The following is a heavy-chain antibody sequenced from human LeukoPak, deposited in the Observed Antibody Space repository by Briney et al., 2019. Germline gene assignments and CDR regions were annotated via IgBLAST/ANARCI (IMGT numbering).Heavy chain of an antibody. J-gene: IGHJ4*02. CDR2: VNWNGGDT. D-gene: IGHD3-22*01. Sequence: GGSLRLSCAASGFVFDDDGMSWVRQVPGKGLEWVATVNWNGGDTGYADFVKGRFTISRDNAKNSLYLQMDGLRVEDTALYYCAKDRGYFDSYGYFDYWGQGTLVTVSS. CDR3: AKDRGYFDSYGYFDY. CDR1: GFVFDDDG. V-gene: IGHV3-20*04.